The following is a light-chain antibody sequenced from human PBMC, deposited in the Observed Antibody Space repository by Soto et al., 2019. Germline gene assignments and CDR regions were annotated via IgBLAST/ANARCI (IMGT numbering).Light chain of an antibody. V-gene: IGKV1-27*01. CDR2: AAS. CDR3: QKYSSVPV. CDR1: QHIRHF. Sequence: DIQMTQSPTSLSASAGDSVTTTCRASQHIRHFVAWYQQKPGQAPKLLIYAASTLQSGVPSRFNGSGSVTDFTLTINSLQAENVATYSCQKYSSVPVFGAGNKVEIK. J-gene: IGKJ3*01.